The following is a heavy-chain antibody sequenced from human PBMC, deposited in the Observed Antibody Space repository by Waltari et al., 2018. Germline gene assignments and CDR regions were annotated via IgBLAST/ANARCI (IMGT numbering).Heavy chain of an antibody. J-gene: IGHJ6*02. CDR2: IIPIFGTA. CDR1: GGTFSSYA. V-gene: IGHV1-69*01. Sequence: QVQLVQSGAEVKKPGSSVKVSCKASGGTFSSYAISWVRQAPGQGLECMGGIIPIFGTANYAQKFQGRVTITADESTSTAYMELSSLRSEDTAVYYCARGGSGSYSKIPTYYYYYGMDVWGQGTTVTVSS. D-gene: IGHD3-10*01. CDR3: ARGGSGSYSKIPTYYYYYGMDV.